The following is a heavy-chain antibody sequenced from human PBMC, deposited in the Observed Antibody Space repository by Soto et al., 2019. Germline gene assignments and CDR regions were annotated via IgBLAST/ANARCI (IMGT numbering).Heavy chain of an antibody. J-gene: IGHJ4*02. D-gene: IGHD6-19*01. CDR3: ARGPRTLAGNSLDY. CDR1: GLTVSSNY. Sequence: GGSLRLSCVASGLTVSSNYMTWIRQAPGKGLEWVSVIYSAGNTFYADSVKDRFAISRDNSKNTVYLQMNGLRTEDTALYYCARGPRTLAGNSLDYWGQGT. V-gene: IGHV3-66*01. CDR2: IYSAGNT.